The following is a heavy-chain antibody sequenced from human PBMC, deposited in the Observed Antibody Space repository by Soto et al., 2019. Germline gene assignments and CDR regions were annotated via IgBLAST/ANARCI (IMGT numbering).Heavy chain of an antibody. Sequence: RASVKVSCKAFGYTFTTYYIHWVRQAPGQGLEWMGMINPSDGSTGYGQKLQGRVTVTRDTSTSTVYMEVSSLRSDDTAVYYCARVSTYGNFDYWGQGTLVTVSS. J-gene: IGHJ4*02. CDR2: INPSDGST. V-gene: IGHV1-46*01. CDR1: GYTFTTYY. D-gene: IGHD3-16*01. CDR3: ARVSTYGNFDY.